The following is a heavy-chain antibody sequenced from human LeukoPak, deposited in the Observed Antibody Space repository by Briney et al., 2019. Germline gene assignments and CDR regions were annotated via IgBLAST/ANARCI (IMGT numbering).Heavy chain of an antibody. V-gene: IGHV4-4*07. Sequence: SETLSLTCTVSSGSISSYYWSWIRQPAGKGLEWIGRIYTSGSTNYNPSLKSRVTMSVDTSKNQFSLKLSSVTAADTAVYYCASGPRLLVVAAPFFDYWGQGTLVTVSS. CDR2: IYTSGST. J-gene: IGHJ4*02. CDR3: ASGPRLLVVAAPFFDY. D-gene: IGHD2-15*01. CDR1: SGSISSYY.